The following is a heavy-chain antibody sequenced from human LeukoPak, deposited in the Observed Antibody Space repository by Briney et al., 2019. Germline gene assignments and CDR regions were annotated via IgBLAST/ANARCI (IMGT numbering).Heavy chain of an antibody. CDR1: GGTFSSYA. Sequence: SVKVSCKASGGTFSSYAISWVRQAPGQGLEWMGGIIPIFGTANYAQKFQGRVTITADESTSTAYMELSSLRSEDTAVNYCARGDGELGWFDPWGQGTLVTVSS. V-gene: IGHV1-69*13. D-gene: IGHD3-10*01. CDR3: ARGDGELGWFDP. CDR2: IIPIFGTA. J-gene: IGHJ5*02.